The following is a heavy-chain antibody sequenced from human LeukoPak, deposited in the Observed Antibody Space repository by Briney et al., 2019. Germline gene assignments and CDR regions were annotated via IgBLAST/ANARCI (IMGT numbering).Heavy chain of an antibody. CDR3: ERVGDCTSAACHDTRFDP. D-gene: IGHD2-2*01. CDR2: IYHSGNT. J-gene: IGHJ5*02. Sequence: PSETLPLTCTVSGGSISSGGYYWSWIRQLPGKGLEWIGYIYHSGNTVYKPSLRSRVTMSVDTSKNQFSLKLTSVTAADTGVYYCERVGDCTSAACHDTRFDPWGQGTLVTVSS. CDR1: GGSISSGGYY. V-gene: IGHV4-31*03.